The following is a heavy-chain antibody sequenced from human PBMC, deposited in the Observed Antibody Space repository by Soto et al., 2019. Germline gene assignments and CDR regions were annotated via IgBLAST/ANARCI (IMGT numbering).Heavy chain of an antibody. V-gene: IGHV3-53*04. CDR2: IYSGGST. D-gene: IGHD6-19*01. CDR1: GFTFSSNY. CDR3: ARDLGSGWSGGYFDY. J-gene: IGHJ4*02. Sequence: GGSLRLSCAASGFTFSSNYMSWVRQAPGKGLEWVSVIYSGGSTYYADSVKGRFTISRHNSKNTLYLQMNSLRAEDTAVYYCARDLGSGWSGGYFDYWGQGTLVTVSS.